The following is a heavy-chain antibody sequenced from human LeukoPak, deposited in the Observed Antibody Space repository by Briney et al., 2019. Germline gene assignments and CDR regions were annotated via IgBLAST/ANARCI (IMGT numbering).Heavy chain of an antibody. CDR3: ASTGYSSSWSAFDY. J-gene: IGHJ4*02. V-gene: IGHV4-34*01. D-gene: IGHD6-13*01. CDR1: GGSFSAYY. CDR2: INHSGST. Sequence: IPSETLSLTCAVYGGSFSAYYWGWIRQPPGKGLEWIGEINHSGSTNYNPSLKSRVTISVDTSKNQFSLKLSSVTAADTAVYYCASTGYSSSWSAFDYWGQGTLVTVSS.